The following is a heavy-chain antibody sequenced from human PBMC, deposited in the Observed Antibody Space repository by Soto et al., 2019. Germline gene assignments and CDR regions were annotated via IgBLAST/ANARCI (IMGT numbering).Heavy chain of an antibody. D-gene: IGHD1-26*01. Sequence: PSETLSLTCTVSGGSISSYYWSWIRQPPGKGLEWIGYIYYSGSTNYNPSLKSRVTISVDTSKNQFSLKLSSVTAADTAVYYCARVGSRSGSYRRFDYWGQGTLVTVSS. CDR3: ARVGSRSGSYRRFDY. J-gene: IGHJ4*02. CDR1: GGSISSYY. CDR2: IYYSGST. V-gene: IGHV4-59*01.